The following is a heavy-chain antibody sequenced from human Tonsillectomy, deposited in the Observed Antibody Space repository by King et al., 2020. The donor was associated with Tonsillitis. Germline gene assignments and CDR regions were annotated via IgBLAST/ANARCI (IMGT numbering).Heavy chain of an antibody. CDR2: VYYSGST. J-gene: IGHJ6*03. CDR1: GGSISSYS. V-gene: IGHV4-59*13. D-gene: IGHD3-3*01. CDR3: ARSPRGTCWSGYHAYYYYYMDV. Sequence: VQLQESGPGLVKPSETLSLTCTVSGGSISSYSWTWLRQPPGKGLEWIGYVYYSGSTNYNPSLKSRVTISVDTSQNQFSLKLNSVTAADTAVYYCARSPRGTCWSGYHAYYYYYMDVWGRGTTVTVSS.